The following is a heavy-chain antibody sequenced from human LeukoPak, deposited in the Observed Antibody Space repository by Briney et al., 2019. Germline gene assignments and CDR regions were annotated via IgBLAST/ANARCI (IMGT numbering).Heavy chain of an antibody. V-gene: IGHV3-23*01. CDR2: ISGSGDGT. J-gene: IGHJ6*03. CDR3: AKDFDGSTWFGRNYMDV. D-gene: IGHD6-13*01. Sequence: GGSLRLSCTSSGFTFSSDAMTWVRQAPGKGLEWASSISGSGDGTYYADSVKGRFTISRDNSKNTLYLQMNSLRAEDTAVYYCAKDFDGSTWFGRNYMDVWGKGTTVTVSS. CDR1: GFTFSSDA.